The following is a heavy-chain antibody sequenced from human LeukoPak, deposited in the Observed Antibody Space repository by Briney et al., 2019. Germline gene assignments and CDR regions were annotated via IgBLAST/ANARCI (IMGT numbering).Heavy chain of an antibody. D-gene: IGHD3-10*01. CDR2: LRDSGDRA. V-gene: IGHV3-23*01. CDR3: VKWFGSGGLYYHYYYMDV. Sequence: GGSLRLSCAASGFTFSNYAMSWARQAPGKGLEWVSALRDSGDRAYYADSVKGRFTISRDNSKNTLYLRMNSLTAEDTAIYYCVKWFGSGGLYYHYYYMDVWGKGTTVTVSS. J-gene: IGHJ6*03. CDR1: GFTFSNYA.